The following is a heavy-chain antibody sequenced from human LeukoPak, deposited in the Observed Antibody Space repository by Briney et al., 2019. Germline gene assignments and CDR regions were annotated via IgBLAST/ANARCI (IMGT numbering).Heavy chain of an antibody. CDR2: INPNSGGT. J-gene: IGHJ3*02. CDR1: GYTFTGYY. Sequence: ASVKVSCKASGYTFTGYYMHWVRQAPGQGLEWMGWINPNSGGTNYAQKFQGRVTMTRDTSINTAYMELSRLTSDDTAVYYCTRDRQTIVAAIEYNAFDIWGQGTMVTVSS. CDR3: TRDRQTIVAAIEYNAFDI. V-gene: IGHV1-2*02. D-gene: IGHD5-12*01.